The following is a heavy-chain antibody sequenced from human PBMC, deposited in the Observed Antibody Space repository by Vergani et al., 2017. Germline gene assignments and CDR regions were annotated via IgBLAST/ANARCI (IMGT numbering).Heavy chain of an antibody. Sequence: QVQLVQSGAEVKKPGASVKVSCKASGYTFTSYGISWVRQAPGQGLEWMGGIIPIFGTANYAQKFQGRVTITADESTSTAYMELSSLRSEDTAVYYCASYGLTMVRGVTNYYYCYGMDVWDQGTTVTVSS. CDR3: ASYGLTMVRGVTNYYYCYGMDV. CDR2: IIPIFGTA. V-gene: IGHV1-69*13. J-gene: IGHJ6*02. CDR1: GYTFTSYG. D-gene: IGHD3-10*01.